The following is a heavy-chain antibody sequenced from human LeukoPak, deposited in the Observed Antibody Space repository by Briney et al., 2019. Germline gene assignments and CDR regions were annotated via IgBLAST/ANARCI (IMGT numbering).Heavy chain of an antibody. J-gene: IGHJ1*01. CDR1: GFTFSSYW. V-gene: IGHV3-7*03. Sequence: PGGSLRLSCAASGFTFSSYWMSWVRQAPGKGLEWVANIKQDGSEKYYVDSVKGRFTISRDNAKNSLYLQMNSLRAEDTAVYYCAKERYSNYNMAYPAKYFQHWGQGTLVTVSS. D-gene: IGHD4-11*01. CDR3: AKERYSNYNMAYPAKYFQH. CDR2: IKQDGSEK.